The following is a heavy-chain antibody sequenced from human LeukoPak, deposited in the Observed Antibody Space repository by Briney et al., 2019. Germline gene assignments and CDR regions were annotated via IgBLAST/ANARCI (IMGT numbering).Heavy chain of an antibody. J-gene: IGHJ4*02. CDR1: GYTFTGYY. CDR2: VNPNSGGT. CDR3: ARDLGPCSTTSCPQDY. Sequence: ASEKVSCKASGYTFTGYYMHWVQQAAGQGLAWMGWVNPNSGGTQFAQKSQGRVPMTSGTSIRTAYMELSRLRSDDTAVYYCARDLGPCSTTSCPQDYWGQGTVVTVSS. D-gene: IGHD2-2*01. V-gene: IGHV1-2*02.